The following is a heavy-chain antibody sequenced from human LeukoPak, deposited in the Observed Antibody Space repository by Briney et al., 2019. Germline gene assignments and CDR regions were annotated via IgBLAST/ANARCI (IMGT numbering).Heavy chain of an antibody. CDR1: GFTFDDYA. J-gene: IGHJ6*02. D-gene: IGHD4-17*01. Sequence: PGGSLRLSCAASGFTFDDYAMHWVRQAPGKGLEWVSGISWNSGSIGYADSVKGRFTISRDNAKNSLYLQMNSLRAEDTALYYCAKDPVDDYGDYYGMDVWGQGTTVTVSS. V-gene: IGHV3-9*01. CDR2: ISWNSGSI. CDR3: AKDPVDDYGDYYGMDV.